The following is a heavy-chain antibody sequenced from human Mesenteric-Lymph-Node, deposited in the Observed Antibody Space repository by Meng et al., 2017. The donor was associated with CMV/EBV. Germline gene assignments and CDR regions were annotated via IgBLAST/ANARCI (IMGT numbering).Heavy chain of an antibody. D-gene: IGHD1-26*01. CDR3: ARYGSGSYPDY. V-gene: IGHV3-30*02. CDR2: IRYDGSDK. Sequence: GESLKISCSASGFIFSTYGIHWVRQAPGKGLEWVAFIRYDGSDKYYADSVRGRFTISRDNSKNTVYLQMNNLRAEDTAVYYCARYGSGSYPDYWGQGTLVTVSS. CDR1: GFIFSTYG. J-gene: IGHJ4*02.